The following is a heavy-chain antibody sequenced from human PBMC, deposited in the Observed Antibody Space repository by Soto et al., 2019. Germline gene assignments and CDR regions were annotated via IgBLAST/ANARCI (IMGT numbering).Heavy chain of an antibody. D-gene: IGHD6-19*01. CDR2: ISAYNGNT. CDR1: GYTFTSYG. CDR3: ASSSGWYFLYYYGMDV. Sequence: ASVKVSCKASGYTFTSYGISWVRQAPGQGLEWMGWISAYNGNTNYAQKLQGRVTMTTDTSTSTAYMELRSLRSDDMAVYYCASSSGWYFLYYYGMDVWGQGTTVTVSS. V-gene: IGHV1-18*03. J-gene: IGHJ6*02.